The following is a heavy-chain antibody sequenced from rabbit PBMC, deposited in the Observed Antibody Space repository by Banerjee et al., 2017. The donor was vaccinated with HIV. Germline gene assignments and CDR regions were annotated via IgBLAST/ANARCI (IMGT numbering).Heavy chain of an antibody. CDR2: IYDGGAGT. J-gene: IGHJ6*01. Sequence: QQQLEESGGGLVQPEGSLTLTCKASGFDLSSSYWICWGRQAPGKGLELIACIYDGGAGTWYASWVNGRFTISRSTSLNTVDLKMTSLTDADTATYFCARAPYAGYAGYGYGMDLWGQGTLVTVS. CDR3: ARAPYAGYAGYGYGMDL. D-gene: IGHD7-1*01. V-gene: IGHV1S43*01. CDR1: GFDLSSSYW.